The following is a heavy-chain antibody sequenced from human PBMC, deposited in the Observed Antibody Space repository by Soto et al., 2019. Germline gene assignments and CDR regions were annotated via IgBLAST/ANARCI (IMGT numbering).Heavy chain of an antibody. V-gene: IGHV1-18*01. J-gene: IGHJ5*01. Sequence: ASVKVSCKTSGYTFTNFALSWVRQAPGQGLEWIGFVSANNGFTHFAQKFQGRVSVKTDTSTSTVYLDLRSLSSDDTAVYYCARGGAARHLDSWGQGTPVTVSS. D-gene: IGHD6-6*01. CDR1: GYTFTNFA. CDR3: ARGGAARHLDS. CDR2: VSANNGFT.